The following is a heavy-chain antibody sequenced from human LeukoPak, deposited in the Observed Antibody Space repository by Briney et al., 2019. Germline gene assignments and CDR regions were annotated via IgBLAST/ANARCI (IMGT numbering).Heavy chain of an antibody. J-gene: IGHJ4*02. CDR3: ARDGGGLDY. Sequence: GGSLRLSCAASGFSFGIYWMSWVRQAPGKGLEWVAYIQQDGSETYYADAVKGRFTISRDNAKNSLHLQMNSLRVEDTAVYYCARDGGGLDYWGQGTQVTVSS. V-gene: IGHV3-7*01. D-gene: IGHD3-16*01. CDR2: IQQDGSET. CDR1: GFSFGIYW.